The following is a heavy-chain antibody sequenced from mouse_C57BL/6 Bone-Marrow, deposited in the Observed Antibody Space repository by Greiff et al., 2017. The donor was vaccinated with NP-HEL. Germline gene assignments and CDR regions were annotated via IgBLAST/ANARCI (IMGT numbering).Heavy chain of an antibody. V-gene: IGHV1-72*01. Sequence: QVQLQQPGAELVKPGASVKLSCKASGYTFTSYWMHWVKQRPGRGLEWIGRIDPNSGGTKYNEKFKSQATLTVDKPSSTAYMQLSSLTSEDSAVYYCARREWDWFSYWGQGTLVTVSA. CDR3: ARREWDWFSY. CDR1: GYTFTSYW. CDR2: IDPNSGGT. J-gene: IGHJ3*01. D-gene: IGHD1-3*01.